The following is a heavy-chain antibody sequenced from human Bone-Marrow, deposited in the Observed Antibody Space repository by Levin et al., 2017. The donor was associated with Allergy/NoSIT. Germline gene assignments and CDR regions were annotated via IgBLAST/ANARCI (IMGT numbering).Heavy chain of an antibody. J-gene: IGHJ5*02. CDR2: IYYNSYT. D-gene: IGHD1-20*01. V-gene: IGHV4-39*07. CDR1: GASINSTNYY. CDR3: ARLTDNWNVNWFDP. Sequence: SETLSLTCTVSGASINSTNYYWGWIRQPPGKGLEWIGTIYYNSYTYYNPSLKSRVTISKDTSKNQFSLKLSSVTAADTAVYYCARLTDNWNVNWFDPWGQGTLVTGSS.